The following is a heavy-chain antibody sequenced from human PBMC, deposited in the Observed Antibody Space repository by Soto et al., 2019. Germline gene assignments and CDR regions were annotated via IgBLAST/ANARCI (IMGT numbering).Heavy chain of an antibody. V-gene: IGHV4-34*01. J-gene: IGHJ1*01. CDR3: VFSSGYPIYFQH. CDR2: INHSGST. CDR1: GGSFSGYY. Sequence: SETLSLTCAVYGGSFSGYYWSWIRQPPGKGLEWIGEINHSGSTNYNPSLKSRVTISVDTSKNQFSLKLSSVTAADTAVYYCVFSSGYPIYFQHWGQGTLVTVSS. D-gene: IGHD3-22*01.